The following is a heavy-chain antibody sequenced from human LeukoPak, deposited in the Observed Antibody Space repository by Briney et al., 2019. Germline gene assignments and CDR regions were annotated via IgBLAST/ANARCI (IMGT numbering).Heavy chain of an antibody. CDR1: GFTFSNYA. CDR2: ISGSGGTT. V-gene: IGHV3-23*01. Sequence: RGSLRLSCAASGFTFSNYAMTWVRQAPGKGLGWVSGISGSGGTTYYADSVKGRFTISRDNSKKTLDLQRNSLRVEDTAIYYCAKDRTAENFDWYPYYFDSWGPGTLVTVSS. D-gene: IGHD3-9*01. J-gene: IGHJ4*02. CDR3: AKDRTAENFDWYPYYFDS.